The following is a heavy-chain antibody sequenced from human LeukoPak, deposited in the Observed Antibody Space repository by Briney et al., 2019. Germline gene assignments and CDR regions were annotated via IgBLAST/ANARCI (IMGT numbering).Heavy chain of an antibody. CDR3: ARGLGSYYNIYFDY. J-gene: IGHJ4*02. CDR2: IYTSGST. D-gene: IGHD3-10*01. V-gene: IGHV4-4*07. CDR1: GGSISSYY. Sequence: SETLSLTCTVSGGSISSYYWSWIRQPAGKGLEWIGRIYTSGSTNYNPSLKSRVTMSVGTSKNQFSLKLSSVTAADTAVYYCARGLGSYYNIYFDYWGQGTLVTVSP.